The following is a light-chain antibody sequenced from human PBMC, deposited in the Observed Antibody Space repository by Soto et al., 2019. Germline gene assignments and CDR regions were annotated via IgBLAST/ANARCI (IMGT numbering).Light chain of an antibody. Sequence: QSVLTQPHSVSGAPGQRVTISCTGSGSNIGAGYDVHWYQQLPGTAPKLLIYGNSNRPSGVPDRFSGSKSGTSASLAITGLQAEDEADYYCQSYDSSLSGSYVFGTGTKLTVL. CDR2: GNS. J-gene: IGLJ1*01. CDR3: QSYDSSLSGSYV. V-gene: IGLV1-40*01. CDR1: GSNIGAGYD.